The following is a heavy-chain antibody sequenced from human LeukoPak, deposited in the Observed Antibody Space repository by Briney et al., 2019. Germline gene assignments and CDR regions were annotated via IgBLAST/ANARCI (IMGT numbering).Heavy chain of an antibody. CDR3: AGHHPRNTVDF. CDR1: GGSISSYY. D-gene: IGHD2/OR15-2a*01. CDR2: ISDIGSI. J-gene: IGHJ4*02. Sequence: PSETLSLTCTVSGGSISSYYWSWIRRPPGKGLEWIAYISDIGSINYNPSLKSRVTISLDTSKNQFSLKLSSVTAADTAVYCCAGHHPRNTVDFWGQGTLVTVSS. V-gene: IGHV4-59*08.